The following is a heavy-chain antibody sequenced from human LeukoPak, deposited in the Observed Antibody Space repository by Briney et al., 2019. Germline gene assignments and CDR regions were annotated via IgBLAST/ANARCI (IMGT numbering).Heavy chain of an antibody. D-gene: IGHD2-2*01. J-gene: IGHJ5*02. Sequence: SETLSLTCAVYGGSFSGYYWSWIRQPPGKGLEWIGEINHSGSTNYNPSLKSRVTISVDTSKNQFSLKLSSVTAADTAVYYCAGDIGPRRYCSSTSCSFDPWGQGTLVTVSS. V-gene: IGHV4-34*01. CDR2: INHSGST. CDR1: GGSFSGYY. CDR3: AGDIGPRRYCSSTSCSFDP.